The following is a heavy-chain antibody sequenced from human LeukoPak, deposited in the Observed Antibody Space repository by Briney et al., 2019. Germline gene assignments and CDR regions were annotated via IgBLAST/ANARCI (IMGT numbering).Heavy chain of an antibody. Sequence: SETLSLTCTVSGGSISSYYWSWIRQPAGKGLEWIGRIYSSGSTNYNPSLKSRVAMSVDTSKNQYSLKLSSVTAADTAVYYCARGQYHLLYWYFDLWGRGTLVTVSS. V-gene: IGHV4-4*07. CDR2: IYSSGST. D-gene: IGHD2-2*01. CDR1: GGSISSYY. J-gene: IGHJ2*01. CDR3: ARGQYHLLYWYFDL.